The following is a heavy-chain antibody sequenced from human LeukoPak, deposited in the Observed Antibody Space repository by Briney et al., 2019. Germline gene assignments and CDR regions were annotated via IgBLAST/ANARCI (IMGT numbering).Heavy chain of an antibody. D-gene: IGHD5-12*01. V-gene: IGHV3-66*01. J-gene: IGHJ4*02. Sequence: GGSLRLSCAASEFSVGSNYMTWVRQAPGKGLEWVSLIYSGGSTYYAESVKGRFTIPRDKSKNTLYLQMNSPRAEDTAVYYCARGPSGYHNPGGQGTLVTVSS. CDR3: ARGPSGYHNP. CDR1: EFSVGSNY. CDR2: IYSGGST.